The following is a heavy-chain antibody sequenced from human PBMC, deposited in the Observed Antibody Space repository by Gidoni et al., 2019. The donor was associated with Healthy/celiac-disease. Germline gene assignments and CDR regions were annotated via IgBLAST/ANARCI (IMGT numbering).Heavy chain of an antibody. J-gene: IGHJ5*02. CDR3: ASGMTTVFPWFDP. D-gene: IGHD4-17*01. CDR1: GGTFSSYA. CDR2: IIPILGIA. V-gene: IGHV1-69*09. Sequence: QVQLVQSGAEVKKPGSSVKVSCKASGGTFSSYAISWVRQAPGQGLEWMGRIIPILGIANYAQKFQGRVTITADKSTSTAYMELSSLRSEDTAVYYCASGMTTVFPWFDPWGQGTLVTVSS.